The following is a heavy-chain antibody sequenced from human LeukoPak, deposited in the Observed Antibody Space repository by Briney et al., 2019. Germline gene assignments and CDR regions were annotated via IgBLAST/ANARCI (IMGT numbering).Heavy chain of an antibody. CDR1: GASITSGGFY. CDR2: IHQSGDT. Sequence: SQTLSLTCTVSGASITSGGFYWSWIRQPPGKGLEWLGYIHQSGDTYSNPSLKSRATVSMDTSTNQFSLNLRFVTAADTAVYYCAKAPASFDYWGQGTLVTVSS. V-gene: IGHV4-30-2*01. CDR3: AKAPASFDY. J-gene: IGHJ4*02.